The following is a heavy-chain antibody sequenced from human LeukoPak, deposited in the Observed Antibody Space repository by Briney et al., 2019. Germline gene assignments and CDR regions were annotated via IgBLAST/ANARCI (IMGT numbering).Heavy chain of an antibody. CDR1: GGSFSGYY. Sequence: SETLSLTCAVYGGSFSGYYWSWIRQPPGKGLEWIGEINHSGSTNYNPSLKSRVTISVDTSKNQFSLKLSSVTAADTAVYYCARVQYNSSGWPYFDYWGQGTLVTVSS. V-gene: IGHV4-34*01. CDR2: INHSGST. CDR3: ARVQYNSSGWPYFDY. D-gene: IGHD6-19*01. J-gene: IGHJ4*02.